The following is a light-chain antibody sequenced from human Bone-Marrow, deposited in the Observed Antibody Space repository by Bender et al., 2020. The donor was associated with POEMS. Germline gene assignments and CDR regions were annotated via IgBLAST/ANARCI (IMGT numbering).Light chain of an antibody. Sequence: SYELTQPPSVSVSPGQTASIACSGDNLGNRFACWYQQKPGQSPVLVIYQDTKRPSGIPERFSGSNSGNTATLTISGTRGMDEANYYCETCDNDPEDHVVFSGGTKLTV. V-gene: IGLV3-1*01. CDR1: NLGNRF. CDR2: QDT. CDR3: ETCDNDPEDHVV. J-gene: IGLJ2*01.